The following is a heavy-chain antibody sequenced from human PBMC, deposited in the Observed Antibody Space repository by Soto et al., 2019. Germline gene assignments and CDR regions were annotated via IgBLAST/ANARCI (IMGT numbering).Heavy chain of an antibody. CDR1: GRSFINLP. CDR3: ARAKYDYIWGSYHPFDQ. Sequence: QVQLVQSGAEVKKPGASVSLSGRVSGRSFINLPLHGCARTPGQRPEWMGRINVGDDKTKYSEKFQGRVIVSYDTSATTAYMELRALSSEDTAVYYCARAKYDYIWGSYHPFDQWAQGAQVTVAS. V-gene: IGHV1-3*01. CDR2: INVGDDKT. D-gene: IGHD3-16*02. J-gene: IGHJ4*02.